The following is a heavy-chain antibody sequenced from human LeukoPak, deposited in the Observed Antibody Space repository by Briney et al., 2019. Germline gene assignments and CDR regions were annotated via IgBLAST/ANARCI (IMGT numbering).Heavy chain of an antibody. J-gene: IGHJ6*02. D-gene: IGHD2-2*01. CDR3: ARVPGRLVPAATYYYYGMDV. V-gene: IGHV1-69*04. CDR1: GGTFSSYA. Sequence: SVKVSCKASGGTFSSYAISWVRQAPGQGREWMGRIIPILGIANYAQKFQGRVTITADKSTSTAYMELSSLRSEDTAVYYCARVPGRLVPAATYYYYGMDVWGQGTTVTVSS. CDR2: IIPILGIA.